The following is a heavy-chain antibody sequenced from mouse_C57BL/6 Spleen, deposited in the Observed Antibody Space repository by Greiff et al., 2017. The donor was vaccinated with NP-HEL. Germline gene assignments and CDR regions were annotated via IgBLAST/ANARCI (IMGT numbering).Heavy chain of an antibody. J-gene: IGHJ3*01. D-gene: IGHD1-1*02. CDR1: GYTFTSYW. CDR2: IHPNSGST. Sequence: QVQLQQPGAELVKPGASVKLSCKASGYTFTSYWMHWVKQRPAQGLEWIGIIHPNSGSTNYNEKFKSKATLTVDKSSSTAYMQLSSLTSEDSAVYYCARLRWDWFAYWGQGTLVTVSA. CDR3: ARLRWDWFAY. V-gene: IGHV1-64*01.